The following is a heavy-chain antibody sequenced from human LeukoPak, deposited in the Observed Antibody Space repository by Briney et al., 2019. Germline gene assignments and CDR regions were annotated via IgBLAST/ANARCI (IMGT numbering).Heavy chain of an antibody. D-gene: IGHD2-8*01. CDR1: GGSISSYY. Sequence: SETLSLTCTVSGGSISSYYWSWIRQPPGKGLEWTGYIYYSGSTNYNPSLKSRVTISVDTSKNQFSLKLSSVTAADTAEYYCARGGILYSPDSYYYYMDVWGKGTTVTVSS. CDR2: IYYSGST. J-gene: IGHJ6*03. V-gene: IGHV4-59*01. CDR3: ARGGILYSPDSYYYYMDV.